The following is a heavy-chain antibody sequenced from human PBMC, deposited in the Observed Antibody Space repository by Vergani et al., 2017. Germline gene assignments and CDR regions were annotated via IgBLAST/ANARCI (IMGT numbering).Heavy chain of an antibody. CDR1: GYSFTTYW. J-gene: IGHJ4*02. Sequence: EVPLVPSGAAVKTPGVSLTISCKGSGYSFTTYWIAWVRQMPGKGLEWMGIIYPGDSDTRYSPSFQGQVTISADKSISTAYLQWSSLKASDTAMYYCARRQVGYNLDYWGQGTLVTVSS. D-gene: IGHD5-24*01. V-gene: IGHV5-51*01. CDR3: ARRQVGYNLDY. CDR2: IYPGDSDT.